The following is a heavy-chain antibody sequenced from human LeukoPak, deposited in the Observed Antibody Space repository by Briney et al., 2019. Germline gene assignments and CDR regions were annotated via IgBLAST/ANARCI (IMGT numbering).Heavy chain of an antibody. CDR3: ARVASHYDSSGYYYKGAFDI. Sequence: SETLSLTCTVSGGSISSYYWSWIRQPAAKGLEWIGRIYTSGSTNYNPSLTSRVTMSVDTSKNQFSLKLSSVTAADTAVYYCARVASHYDSSGYYYKGAFDIWGQGTMVTVSS. D-gene: IGHD3-22*01. CDR1: GGSISSYY. V-gene: IGHV4-4*07. J-gene: IGHJ3*02. CDR2: IYTSGST.